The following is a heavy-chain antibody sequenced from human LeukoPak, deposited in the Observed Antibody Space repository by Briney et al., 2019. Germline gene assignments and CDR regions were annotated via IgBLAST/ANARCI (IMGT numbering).Heavy chain of an antibody. J-gene: IGHJ6*02. V-gene: IGHV1-18*01. D-gene: IGHD6-13*01. Sequence: ASVKLSCKASGYSFTSYAYNWVRQAPGQGLEWMGWISAYDGGTKYAQDLQGRVTMTTDTSTRTAYMELTRLTSDDTAVYYCARDPLTSTWSPYYFTLDVWGQGTTVSVSS. CDR2: ISAYDGGT. CDR1: GYSFTSYA. CDR3: ARDPLTSTWSPYYFTLDV.